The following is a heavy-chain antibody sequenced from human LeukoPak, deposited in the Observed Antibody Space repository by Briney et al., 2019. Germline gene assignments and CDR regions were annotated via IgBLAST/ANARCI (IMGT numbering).Heavy chain of an antibody. D-gene: IGHD6-25*01. V-gene: IGHV3-23*01. J-gene: IGHJ4*02. Sequence: GGSLRLSCAGSGLTFSSYAMSWVRQAPGKGLEWVSGISSSGDSTFYADSVKGRFTISRDNSKNTLYSQMNSLRAGDTAVYYCAKDESLRIAADNYWGQGTLVTVSS. CDR3: AKDESLRIAADNY. CDR2: ISSSGDST. CDR1: GLTFSSYA.